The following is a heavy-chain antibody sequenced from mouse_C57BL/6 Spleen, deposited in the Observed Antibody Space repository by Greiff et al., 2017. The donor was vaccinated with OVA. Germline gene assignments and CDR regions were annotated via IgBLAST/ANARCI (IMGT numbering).Heavy chain of an antibody. CDR1: GYTFTSYG. J-gene: IGHJ4*01. Sequence: QVQLQQSGAELARPGASVKLSCKASGYTFTSYGISWVKQRTGQGLEWIGEIYPRSGNTYYNEKFKGKATLTADKSSSTAYMELRSLTSEDSAVYFCARLQFITTVVATDYYAMDYWGQGTSVTVSS. CDR2: IYPRSGNT. D-gene: IGHD1-1*01. V-gene: IGHV1-81*01. CDR3: ARLQFITTVVATDYYAMDY.